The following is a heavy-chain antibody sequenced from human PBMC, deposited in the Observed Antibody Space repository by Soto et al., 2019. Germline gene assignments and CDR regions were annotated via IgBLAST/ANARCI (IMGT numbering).Heavy chain of an antibody. CDR1: GYSFTSYW. CDR2: IYPGDSDT. CDR3: ARFYGSGSYYYYYGMDV. V-gene: IGHV5-51*01. D-gene: IGHD3-10*01. Sequence: GESLKISCKGSGYSFTSYWIGWVRQMPGKGLEWMGIIYPGDSDTRYSPSFQGQVPISADKSISTAYLQWSSLKASDTAMYYGARFYGSGSYYYYYGMDVWGQGTTVTVSS. J-gene: IGHJ6*02.